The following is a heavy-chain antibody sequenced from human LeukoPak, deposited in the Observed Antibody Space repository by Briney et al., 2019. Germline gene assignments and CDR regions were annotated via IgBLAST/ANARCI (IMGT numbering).Heavy chain of an antibody. V-gene: IGHV3-11*01. J-gene: IGHJ4*02. CDR3: ARDLTTVTSFDF. CDR2: ISSSDNTI. Sequence: SYISSSDNTIFYADSVKGRFTISRDNAKNSLYLQMNSLRAEDTAFYYCARDLTTVTSFDFGGQGTLVTVSS. D-gene: IGHD4-17*01.